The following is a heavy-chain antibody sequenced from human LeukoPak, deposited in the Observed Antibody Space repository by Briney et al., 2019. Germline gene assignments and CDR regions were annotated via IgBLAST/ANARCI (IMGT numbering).Heavy chain of an antibody. CDR3: VKVARGFGELSGY. D-gene: IGHD3-10*01. CDR1: GFXFSSYA. V-gene: IGHV3-64D*09. J-gene: IGHJ4*02. Sequence: GGSLRLSCSASGFXFSSYAMHWVRQAPGKGLEYVSAISSNGGSTYYADSVKGRFSISRDNSKNTLYLQMSSLRAEDTAVYYCVKVARGFGELSGYWGQGTLVTVSS. CDR2: ISSNGGST.